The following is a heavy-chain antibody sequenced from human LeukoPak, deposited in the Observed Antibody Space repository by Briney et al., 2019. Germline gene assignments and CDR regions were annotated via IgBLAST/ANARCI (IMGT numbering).Heavy chain of an antibody. V-gene: IGHV3-23*01. CDR3: AKEGASITMIVVVITGLFDY. CDR1: GFTFSSYA. Sequence: GESLTLSCAASGFTFSSYAMSWVRQPPGKGLEWVSDISGSGGSTYYADSVTGRFTISRENSKNTLYLQMNSLRVEDTAVYYCAKEGASITMIVVVITGLFDYWGQGTLVTVSS. J-gene: IGHJ4*02. D-gene: IGHD3-22*01. CDR2: ISGSGGST.